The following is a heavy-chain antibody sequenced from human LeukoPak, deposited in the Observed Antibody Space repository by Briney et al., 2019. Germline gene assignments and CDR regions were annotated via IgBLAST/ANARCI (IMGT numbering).Heavy chain of an antibody. J-gene: IGHJ4*02. CDR2: ISWNSGSI. CDR3: AKDGLEYYYDSRVNHFFFDY. V-gene: IGHV3-9*01. D-gene: IGHD3-22*01. CDR1: GFTFDDYA. Sequence: GGSPRLSCAASGFTFDDYAMHWVRQAPGKGLEWVSGISWNSGSIGYADSVKGRFTISRDNSKNSLYLQMNSLRTEDTALYYCAKDGLEYYYDSRVNHFFFDYWGQGTLVTVSS.